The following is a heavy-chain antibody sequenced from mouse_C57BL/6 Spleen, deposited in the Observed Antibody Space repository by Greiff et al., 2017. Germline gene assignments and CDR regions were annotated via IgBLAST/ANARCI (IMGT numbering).Heavy chain of an antibody. D-gene: IGHD1-1*01. CDR1: GYTFTDHT. CDR3: ARHLDYYGSSLYFDV. V-gene: IGHV1-78*01. J-gene: IGHJ1*03. CDR2: IYPRDGST. Sequence: QVQLQQSDAELVKPGASVKISCKVSGYTFTDHTIHWMKQRPEQGLEWIGYIYPRDGSTKYNEQFKGKATLTADKSSSTAYMQLNSLTSEDSAVYFCARHLDYYGSSLYFDVWGTGTTVTVSS.